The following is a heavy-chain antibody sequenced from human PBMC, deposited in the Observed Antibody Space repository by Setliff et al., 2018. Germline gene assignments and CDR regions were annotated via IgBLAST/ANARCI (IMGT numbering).Heavy chain of an antibody. CDR1: GFTFSSYA. CDR2: ISGSGGST. V-gene: IGHV3-23*01. Sequence: PGGSLRLSCAASGFTFSSYAMSWVRQAPGKGLEWVSVISGSGGSTYYADSVKGQFTISRDNTKNTLYLQVNSLRGEDTAVYYCAKSTSPPTTVTSPFQHWGQGTLVTVSS. J-gene: IGHJ1*01. D-gene: IGHD4-17*01. CDR3: AKSTSPPTTVTSPFQH.